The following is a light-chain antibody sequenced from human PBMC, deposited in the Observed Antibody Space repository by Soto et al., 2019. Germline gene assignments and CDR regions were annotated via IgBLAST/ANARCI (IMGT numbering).Light chain of an antibody. J-gene: IGKJ1*01. CDR2: GAS. V-gene: IGKV3-20*01. Sequence: EIVLTQSPGTLSLSPGDRATLSCRASQSVNSNYLAWYQQKPGQAPRLLIYGASSRATGIPDRFSGSGSGTDFTLTISRLEPEDFAVYYCQQYGSSSTFGQGTKVEIK. CDR1: QSVNSNY. CDR3: QQYGSSST.